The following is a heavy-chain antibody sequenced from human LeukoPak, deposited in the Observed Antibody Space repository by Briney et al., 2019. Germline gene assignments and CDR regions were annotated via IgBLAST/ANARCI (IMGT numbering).Heavy chain of an antibody. V-gene: IGHV1-8*01. D-gene: IGHD2-15*01. J-gene: IGHJ4*02. CDR1: GYTFTTYD. CDR2: MNPHTGNT. Sequence: GASVKVSCKASGYTFTTYDFNWVRQATGQGLEWMGWMNPHTGNTGYAQKFQGRVTMTRNTSISTAYMELTSLRSEDTAVYYCARAPNYNRYCSGGSCYSGGYWGQGTLVTVSS. CDR3: ARAPNYNRYCSGGSCYSGGY.